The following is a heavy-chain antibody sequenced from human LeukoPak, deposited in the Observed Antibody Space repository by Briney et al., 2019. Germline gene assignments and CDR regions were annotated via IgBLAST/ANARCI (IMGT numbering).Heavy chain of an antibody. D-gene: IGHD2-2*01. CDR2: ISAYNGNT. CDR1: VYTFTSYG. V-gene: IGHV1-18*01. Sequence: ASLKVSCKASVYTFTSYGISCVRQAPGHQLECMGWISAYNGNTNYAQNRQGRVTMTTDTTTTTTNTELSSPLSDDTAVYYCVSSGRYCSSTSCYSSWLVYWGEGALVSVSS. J-gene: IGHJ4*02. CDR3: VSSGRYCSSTSCYSSWLVY.